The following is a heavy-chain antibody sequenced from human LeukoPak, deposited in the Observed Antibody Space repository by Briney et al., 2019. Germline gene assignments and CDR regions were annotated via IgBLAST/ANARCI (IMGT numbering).Heavy chain of an antibody. V-gene: IGHV3-33*01. D-gene: IGHD1-26*01. CDR2: IWYDGSNK. J-gene: IGHJ4*02. CDR3: ATSGSYYRFEY. Sequence: GGSLRLSCAASGFTFSSYGMHWVRQAPGKGLEWVAVIWYDGSNKYYADSVKGQFTISRDNSKNTLYLQMNSLRAEDTAVYYCATSGSYYRFEYWGQGTLVTVSS. CDR1: GFTFSSYG.